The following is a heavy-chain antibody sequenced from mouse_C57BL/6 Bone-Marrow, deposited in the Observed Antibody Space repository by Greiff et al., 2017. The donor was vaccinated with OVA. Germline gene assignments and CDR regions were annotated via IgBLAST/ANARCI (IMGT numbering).Heavy chain of an antibody. Sequence: EVQLQQSGPELVKPGASVKIPCKASGYTFTDYNMDWVKQSHGKSLEWIGDINPNNGGTIYNQKFKGKATLTVDKSSSTAYMELRSLTSEDTAVYYCARPGDTVVARWYFDVWGTGTTVTVSS. CDR1: GYTFTDYN. CDR3: ARPGDTVVARWYFDV. J-gene: IGHJ1*03. CDR2: INPNNGGT. V-gene: IGHV1-18*01. D-gene: IGHD1-1*01.